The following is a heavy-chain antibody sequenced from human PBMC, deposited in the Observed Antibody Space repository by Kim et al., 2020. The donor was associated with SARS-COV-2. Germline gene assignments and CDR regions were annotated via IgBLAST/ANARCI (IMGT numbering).Heavy chain of an antibody. D-gene: IGHD6-13*01. CDR3: ARLEGGMAAAGTNWFDP. V-gene: IGHV4-39*01. CDR2: IYYSGST. CDR1: GGSISSSSYY. Sequence: SETLSLTCTVSGGSISSSSYYWGWIRQPPGRGLEWIGSIYYSGSTYYTPSLKSRVTVSVDTAKYQFSLKLRAVTAADTAVYYGARLEGGMAAAGTNWFDPWGQGTLRPLSS. J-gene: IGHJ5*01.